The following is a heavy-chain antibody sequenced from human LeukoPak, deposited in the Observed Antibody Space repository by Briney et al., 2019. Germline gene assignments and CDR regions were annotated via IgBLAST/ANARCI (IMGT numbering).Heavy chain of an antibody. CDR1: GYTLTELS. V-gene: IGHV1-24*01. Sequence: ASVKVSCKVSGYTLTELSMHWVRQAPGKGLEWMGGFDPEDGETIYAQKFQGRVTMTEDTSTDTAYMGLSSLRSEDTAVYYCATTPPHVGATNAMYYFDYWGQGTLVTVSS. CDR2: FDPEDGET. CDR3: ATTPPHVGATNAMYYFDY. D-gene: IGHD1-26*01. J-gene: IGHJ4*02.